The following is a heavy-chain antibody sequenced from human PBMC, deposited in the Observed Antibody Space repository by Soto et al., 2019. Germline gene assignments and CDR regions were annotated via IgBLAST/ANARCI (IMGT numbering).Heavy chain of an antibody. Sequence: QVQLVQSGAEVKKPGASVKVSCKASDYDFTYYGISWVRQAPGQGLEWMGWISGYNGNTNYPQKFQDRVTITTDTSTSTAYMELRSLRSDDTAVYYCARSPPRFDTSGYWNYWYFDLWGRGSLVSVSS. J-gene: IGHJ2*01. CDR1: DYDFTYYG. CDR3: ARSPPRFDTSGYWNYWYFDL. D-gene: IGHD3-22*01. CDR2: ISGYNGNT. V-gene: IGHV1-18*01.